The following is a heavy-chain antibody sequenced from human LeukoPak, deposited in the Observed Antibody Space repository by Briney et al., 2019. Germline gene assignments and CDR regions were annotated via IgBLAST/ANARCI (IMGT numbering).Heavy chain of an antibody. CDR3: ARDFWSTRAFDI. J-gene: IGHJ3*02. Sequence: PSQTLSLTCTVSGGSISSGGYYWSWIRQPPGKGLEWIGYIYHSGSTYYNPSLKSRVTISVDRSKNQFSLKLSSVTAADTAVYYCARDFWSTRAFDIWGQGTMVTVSS. D-gene: IGHD3-3*01. CDR2: IYHSGST. CDR1: GGSISSGGYY. V-gene: IGHV4-30-2*01.